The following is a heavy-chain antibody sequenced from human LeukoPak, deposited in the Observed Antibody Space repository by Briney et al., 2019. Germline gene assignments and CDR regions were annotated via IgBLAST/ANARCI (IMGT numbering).Heavy chain of an antibody. Sequence: PSQTLSLTCTVSGGSISSGGYYWSWIRQPPGKGLEWIGYIYHSGSTYYNPSLKSRVTISVDRSKNQFSLKLSSVTAADTAVYYCARVIGGVLTGYFDYWGQGTLVTVSS. J-gene: IGHJ4*02. CDR1: GGSISSGGYY. V-gene: IGHV4-30-2*01. CDR3: ARVIGGVLTGYFDY. CDR2: IYHSGST. D-gene: IGHD3-9*01.